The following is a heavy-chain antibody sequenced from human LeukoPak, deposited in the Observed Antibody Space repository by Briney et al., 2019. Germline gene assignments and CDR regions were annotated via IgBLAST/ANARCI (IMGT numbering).Heavy chain of an antibody. D-gene: IGHD3-22*01. CDR1: GGSISSSSYY. Sequence: PWETLSLTCTVSGGSISSSSYYWGWIRQPPGKGLEWIGYIYYSGSTNYNPSLKSRVTISIDTSKTHFSLRLSSVTAADTAMYYCARAYYSENVFDIWGQGTMVTVSS. V-gene: IGHV4-61*05. J-gene: IGHJ3*02. CDR3: ARAYYSENVFDI. CDR2: IYYSGST.